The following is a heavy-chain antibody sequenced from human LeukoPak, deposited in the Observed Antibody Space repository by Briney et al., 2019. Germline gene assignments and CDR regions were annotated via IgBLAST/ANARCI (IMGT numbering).Heavy chain of an antibody. Sequence: GGSLRLSCAASGFTFSSYAMSWVRQAPGKGLEWVSVIYSGGSTYYADSVKGRFTISRDNSKNTLYLQMNSLRAEDTAVYYCARSPMGITQGYYYMDVWGKGTTVTVS. CDR1: GFTFSSYA. CDR3: ARSPMGITQGYYYMDV. J-gene: IGHJ6*03. D-gene: IGHD3-3*01. CDR2: IYSGGST. V-gene: IGHV3-66*01.